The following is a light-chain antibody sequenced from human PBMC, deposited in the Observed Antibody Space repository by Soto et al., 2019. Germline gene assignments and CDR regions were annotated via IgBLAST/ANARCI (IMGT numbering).Light chain of an antibody. J-gene: IGLJ3*02. Sequence: QLVLTQSSSASASLGSSVKLTCTLSSGHSSYIIAWHQQQPGKAPRYLMKLEGSGSYNKGSGVPDRFSGSSSGADRYLTISNLQPEDEADYYCETWDSNTLVFGGGTKLTVL. CDR1: SGHSSYI. V-gene: IGLV4-60*03. CDR3: ETWDSNTLV. CDR2: LEGSGSY.